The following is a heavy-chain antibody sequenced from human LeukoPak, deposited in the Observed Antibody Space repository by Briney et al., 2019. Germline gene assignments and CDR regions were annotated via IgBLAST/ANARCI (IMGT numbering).Heavy chain of an antibody. Sequence: SETLSLTCTVSGGSISSSSYYWGWIRQPPGKGLEWIGSIYYSGSTYYNPSLKSRVTISVDTSKNQFSLKLSSVTAADTAVYYCARDGHYGSSGYYSNLFDYWGQGTLVTVSS. V-gene: IGHV4-39*07. D-gene: IGHD3-22*01. J-gene: IGHJ4*02. CDR2: IYYSGST. CDR3: ARDGHYGSSGYYSNLFDY. CDR1: GGSISSSSYY.